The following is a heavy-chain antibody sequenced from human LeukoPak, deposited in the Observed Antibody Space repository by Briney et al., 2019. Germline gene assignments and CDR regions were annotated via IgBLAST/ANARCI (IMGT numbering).Heavy chain of an antibody. CDR2: LRNKANSYTT. J-gene: IGHJ3*02. D-gene: IGHD7-27*01. CDR1: GFTFSDHY. Sequence: PGGSLRLSCAASGFTFSDHYMDWVRQAPGKGLEWVGRLRNKANSYTTEYAASVKGRFTISRDDSKNSLYLQMNSLKTEDTAVYYCTRANWPLGPDAFDIWGQGTMVTVS. CDR3: TRANWPLGPDAFDI. V-gene: IGHV3-72*01.